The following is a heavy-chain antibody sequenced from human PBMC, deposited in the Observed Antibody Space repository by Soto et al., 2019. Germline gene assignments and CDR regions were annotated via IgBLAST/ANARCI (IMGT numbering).Heavy chain of an antibody. V-gene: IGHV1-8*01. CDR2: MNPNSGNT. CDR1: GYTFTSYD. CDR3: ARGRPYYAFWSGYYGSAEYFQH. Sequence: ASVKVSCKASGYTFTSYDINWVRQATGQGLEWMGWMNPNSGNTGYAQKFQGRVTMTRNTSISTAYMELSSLRSEDTAVYYCARGRPYYAFWSGYYGSAEYFQHWGQGTLVNVSS. D-gene: IGHD3-3*01. J-gene: IGHJ1*01.